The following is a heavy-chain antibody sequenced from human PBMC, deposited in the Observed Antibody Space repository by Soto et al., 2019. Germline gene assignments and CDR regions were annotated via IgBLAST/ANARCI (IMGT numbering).Heavy chain of an antibody. CDR3: AKHEGYCSTTTCSNFDY. CDR2: IYPGDSDS. V-gene: IGHV5-51*01. J-gene: IGHJ4*02. CDR1: GFTFTSYW. Sequence: PGESLKISCKGSGFTFTSYWIAWVRQMPGKGLEWMGIIYPGDSDSSYSPSFQGQLTISADKSINTAYLHWSSLKASDTAIYYCAKHEGYCSTTTCSNFDYWGQGTLVTVSS. D-gene: IGHD2-2*01.